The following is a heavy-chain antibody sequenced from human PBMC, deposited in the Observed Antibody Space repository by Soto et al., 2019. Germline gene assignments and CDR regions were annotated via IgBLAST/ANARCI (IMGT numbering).Heavy chain of an antibody. Sequence: PSETLSLTCAVSGGSISSSNWWSWVRQPPGKGLEWIGEIYHSGSTNYNPSLKSRVTISVDKSKSQFSLTLRSVTAADTAVYYWARAMGSYWGGDCYSYDYWGQGTLVPVSS. J-gene: IGHJ4*02. CDR1: GGSISSSNW. D-gene: IGHD2-21*02. CDR3: ARAMGSYWGGDCYSYDY. CDR2: IYHSGST. V-gene: IGHV4-4*02.